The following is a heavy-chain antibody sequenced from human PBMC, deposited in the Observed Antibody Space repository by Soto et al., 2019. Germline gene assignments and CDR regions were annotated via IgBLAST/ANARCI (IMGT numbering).Heavy chain of an antibody. CDR3: ARGDYVGWFDP. J-gene: IGHJ5*02. CDR1: GYTLTSYG. D-gene: IGHD4-17*01. Sequence: QVQLVQSGAEVKKPGASVKVSCKASGYTLTSYGMHWVRQAPGQRLEWMGWINAGNGNTKYSQKFQGRVTITRDTSASTAYMELSSLRSEDTAVYYCARGDYVGWFDPWGQGTLVTVSS. V-gene: IGHV1-3*01. CDR2: INAGNGNT.